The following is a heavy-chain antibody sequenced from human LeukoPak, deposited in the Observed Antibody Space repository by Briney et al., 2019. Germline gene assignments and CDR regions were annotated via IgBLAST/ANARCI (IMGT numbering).Heavy chain of an antibody. CDR2: IYYSGST. J-gene: IGHJ6*03. D-gene: IGHD5-18*01. Sequence: SETLSLTCTVSGGSISSSSYYWGWIRQPPGKGLEWIGSIYYSGSTYYNPSLKSRVTISVDTSKNQFSLKLSSVTAADTAVYYCARGYSYGPGPRGYYMDVWGKGTTVTVSS. V-gene: IGHV4-39*01. CDR1: GGSISSSSYY. CDR3: ARGYSYGPGPRGYYMDV.